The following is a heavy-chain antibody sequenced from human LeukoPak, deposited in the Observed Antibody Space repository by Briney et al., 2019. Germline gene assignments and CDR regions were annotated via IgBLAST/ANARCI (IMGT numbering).Heavy chain of an antibody. V-gene: IGHV1-8*03. D-gene: IGHD2-21*02. J-gene: IGHJ4*02. CDR2: MNPYTGDR. Sequence: ASVKVSCKTSGYSFTTYHINWVRQASGQGLEWLGWMNPYTGDRGFAQRFQGRLSITSDTSISTAYMELGSLKSDDTAVYFCARTTSLTASGYDCWGQGTLVTVSS. CDR1: GYSFTTYH. CDR3: ARTTSLTASGYDC.